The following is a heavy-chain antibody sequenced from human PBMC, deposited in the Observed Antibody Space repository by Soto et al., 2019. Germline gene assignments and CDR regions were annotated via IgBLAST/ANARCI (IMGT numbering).Heavy chain of an antibody. CDR1: GGTFSSYA. CDR3: ASPVYDSSGYYSDAFDI. CDR2: IIPIFGTA. Sequence: ASVKVSCKASGGTFSSYAISWVRQAPGQGLEWMGGIIPIFGTANYAQKFQGRVTITADESTSTAYMELSSLRSEDTSVYYCASPVYDSSGYYSDAFDIWGQGTMVTVSS. J-gene: IGHJ3*02. D-gene: IGHD3-22*01. V-gene: IGHV1-69*13.